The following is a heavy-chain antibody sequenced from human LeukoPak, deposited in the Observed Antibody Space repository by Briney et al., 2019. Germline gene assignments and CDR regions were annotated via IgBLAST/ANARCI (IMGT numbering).Heavy chain of an antibody. D-gene: IGHD4-17*01. J-gene: IGHJ4*02. V-gene: IGHV3-30*02. Sequence: PGGSLRLSCTASGFSISPFGIHWVRQAPGKGLEWVALIRNDGINEDYADSVKGRFTISRDNAKNSLYLQMNSLRAEDTAVCYCARESGSVTSEVDFDYWGQGTLVTVSS. CDR2: IRNDGINE. CDR1: GFSISPFG. CDR3: ARESGSVTSEVDFDY.